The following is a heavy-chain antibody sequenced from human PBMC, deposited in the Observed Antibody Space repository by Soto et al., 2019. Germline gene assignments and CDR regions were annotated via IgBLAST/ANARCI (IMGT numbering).Heavy chain of an antibody. Sequence: QVQLVVSGGGLVKPGGSLRISCAASGFTFSDYYISWIRQAPGKGLEWVSYISSSGSIIYYADSVKGRFTISRDNAKNSLYLQMNSLRAEDTAVYYCALAGYDSNYYAVTPLSAGHFWGQGTLDTVSS. V-gene: IGHV3-11*01. J-gene: IGHJ4*02. CDR1: GFTFSDYY. D-gene: IGHD4-4*01. CDR2: ISSSGSII. CDR3: ALAGYDSNYYAVTPLSAGHF.